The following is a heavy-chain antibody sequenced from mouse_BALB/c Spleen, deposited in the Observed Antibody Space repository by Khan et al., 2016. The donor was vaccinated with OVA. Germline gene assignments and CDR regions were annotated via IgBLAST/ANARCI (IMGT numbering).Heavy chain of an antibody. CDR2: IYPGTDNT. J-gene: IGHJ2*01. CDR3: AREEALDHFDH. V-gene: IGHV1S132*01. Sequence: VQLQESGAELVRPGASVKLSCKTSGYIFTSYWIHWVKQRSGQGLEWIARIYPGTDNTYYNEKFKDKATLTADKSSRTAYMQLSSLKSEDSDVYCCAREEALDHFDHWGQGTTLTVSS. CDR1: GYIFTSYW. D-gene: IGHD3-2*02.